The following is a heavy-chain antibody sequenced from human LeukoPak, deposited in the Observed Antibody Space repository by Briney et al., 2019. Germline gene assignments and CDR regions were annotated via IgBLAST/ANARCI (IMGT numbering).Heavy chain of an antibody. J-gene: IGHJ4*02. D-gene: IGHD2-15*01. CDR2: ISGSGDST. V-gene: IGHV3-23*01. CDR1: GFTFSSYG. Sequence: GGSLRLSCAASGFTFSSYGMRWVRQAPGKGLEWVSDISGSGDSTCYTDSVKGRFTISRDKSKNTLYMQMNSLRAEDTAVYYCARDGRYCSGGSCYSAYWGQGTLVTVSS. CDR3: ARDGRYCSGGSCYSAY.